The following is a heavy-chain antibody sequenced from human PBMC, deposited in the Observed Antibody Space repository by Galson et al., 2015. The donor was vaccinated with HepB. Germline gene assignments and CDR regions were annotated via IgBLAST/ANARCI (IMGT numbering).Heavy chain of an antibody. V-gene: IGHV3-30-3*01. J-gene: IGHJ4*02. CDR1: GFTFSSYA. CDR2: ISYDGSNK. CDR3: ARAKVPGPFSPPFDY. Sequence: SLRLSCAASGFTFSSYAMHWVRQAPGKGLEWVAVISYDGSNKYYADSVKGRFTISRDNSKNTLYLQMNSLRAEDTAVYYCARAKVPGPFSPPFDYWGQGTLVTVSS.